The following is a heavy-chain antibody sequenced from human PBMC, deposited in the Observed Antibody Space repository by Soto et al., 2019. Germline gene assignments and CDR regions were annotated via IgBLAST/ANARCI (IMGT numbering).Heavy chain of an antibody. CDR1: GFTFSTYS. CDR2: ISSSSTYI. Sequence: EVQLVESGGGLVKPGGSLRLSCAASGFTFSTYSMNWVRQAPGKGLEWVSSISSSSTYIFYADSVKGRFTISRDNAKTSLSLQMNSLRAEDTAVYYCAREVAGSYGKDYWGQGTLVTVSS. CDR3: AREVAGSYGKDY. D-gene: IGHD6-19*01. J-gene: IGHJ4*02. V-gene: IGHV3-21*01.